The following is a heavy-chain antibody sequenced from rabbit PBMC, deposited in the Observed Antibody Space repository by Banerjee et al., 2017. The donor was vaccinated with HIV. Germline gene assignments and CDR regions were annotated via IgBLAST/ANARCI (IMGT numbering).Heavy chain of an antibody. CDR2: IYAGSSGNT. D-gene: IGHD8-1*01. CDR3: ARGLGGAAGNGYGL. CDR1: GFTLSSYW. V-gene: IGHV1S40*01. J-gene: IGHJ4*01. Sequence: QSLEESGGDLVKPGASLTLTCTASGFTLSSYWMYWVRQTPGKGLEWIACIYAGSSGNTVYATWAKGRFTISRTSSTTVALQMTSLTAADTATYFCARGLGGAAGNGYGLWGPGTLVTVS.